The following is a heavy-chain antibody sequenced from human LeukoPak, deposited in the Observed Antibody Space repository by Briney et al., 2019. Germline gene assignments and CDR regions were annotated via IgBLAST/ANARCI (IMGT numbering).Heavy chain of an antibody. CDR2: ISTNTTTI. CDR3: VRVGTSFDI. D-gene: IGHD7-27*01. V-gene: IGHV3-48*01. CDR1: GITGYS. J-gene: IGHJ3*02. Sequence: GGSLRLSCAASGITGYSMHWVRQAPGKGLEWVSYISTNTTTIYYADSVKGRFTISRDNAKNSLYLQMNSLRVEDTAVYYCVRVGTSFDIWGQGTMVTVSS.